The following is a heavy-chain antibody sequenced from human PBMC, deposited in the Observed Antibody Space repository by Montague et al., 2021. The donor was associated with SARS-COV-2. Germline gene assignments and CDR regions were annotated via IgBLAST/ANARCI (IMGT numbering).Heavy chain of an antibody. CDR2: XYWDDDK. CDR1: GFSLCTSGVG. CDR3: AHNQWLVPLLFDY. J-gene: IGHJ4*02. V-gene: IGHV2-5*02. D-gene: IGHD6-19*01. Sequence: PALVKSTQTLTLTCTLSGFSLCTSGVGVGWIRQPPGKALEWLALXYWDDDKRYRPSLKSRLTITKDTSKNQVVLTMTNMDPMDTATYYCAHNQWLVPLLFDYWGQGTLVTVSS.